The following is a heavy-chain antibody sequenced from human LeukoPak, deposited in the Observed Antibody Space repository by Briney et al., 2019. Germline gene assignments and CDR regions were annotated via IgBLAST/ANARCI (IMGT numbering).Heavy chain of an antibody. Sequence: GGSLRLSCAASGFTFSNYAMSWVRQAPGKGLEWVSAILGSGGSTYYANSVKGRFTVSRDNSKSTLYLQMNSLRAEDTALYYCAKWGDYDVLTGYYVPDYWGQGTLVTVSS. V-gene: IGHV3-23*01. J-gene: IGHJ4*02. CDR1: GFTFSNYA. CDR3: AKWGDYDVLTGYYVPDY. CDR2: ILGSGGST. D-gene: IGHD3-9*01.